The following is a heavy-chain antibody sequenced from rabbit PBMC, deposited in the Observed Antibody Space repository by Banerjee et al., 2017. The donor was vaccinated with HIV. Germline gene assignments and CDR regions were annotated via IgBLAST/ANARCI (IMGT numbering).Heavy chain of an antibody. CDR1: GFDFSRYYM. CDR3: ARGNTPGVIGWNLNL. D-gene: IGHD3-1*01. CDR2: IYASSDNT. J-gene: IGHJ4*01. V-gene: IGHV1S45*01. Sequence: QEQLKESGGGLVQPGGSLKLSCKASGFDFSRYYMSWVRQAPGMGLEWIACIYASSDNTYYASWAKGRFTISKTSSTTVTLQMTSLTAADTATYFCARGNTPGVIGWNLNLWGPGTLVTVS.